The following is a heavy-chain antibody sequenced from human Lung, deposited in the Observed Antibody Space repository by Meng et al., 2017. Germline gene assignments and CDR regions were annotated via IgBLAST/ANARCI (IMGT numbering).Heavy chain of an antibody. CDR1: ECSFSDYH. V-gene: IGHV4-34*01. J-gene: IGHJ4*02. Sequence: VPQHQLGSGLLEPPEPLSLPCVVSECSFSDYHLCWIRQPPGKGVEWIGEINQSGSTTYNPSLESRATISVDTSQNNLSLKLSSVTAADSAVYYCARGPTTMAHDFDYWGQGTLVTVSS. D-gene: IGHD4-11*01. CDR3: ARGPTTMAHDFDY. CDR2: INQSGST.